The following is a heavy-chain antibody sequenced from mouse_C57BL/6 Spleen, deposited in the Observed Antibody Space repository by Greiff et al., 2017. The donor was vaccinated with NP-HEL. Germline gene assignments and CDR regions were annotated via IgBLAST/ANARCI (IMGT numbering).Heavy chain of an antibody. CDR1: GYTFTSYG. V-gene: IGHV1-81*01. D-gene: IGHD1-1*01. CDR3: ARRGLRRYWFAY. CDR2: IYPRSGNT. J-gene: IGHJ3*01. Sequence: QVQLQQSGAELARPGASVKLSCKASGYTFTSYGISWVKQRTGQGLEWIGEIYPRSGNTYYNEKFKGKATLTADKSSSTAYMELRGLTSEDSAVYSCARRGLRRYWFAYWGQGTLVTVSA.